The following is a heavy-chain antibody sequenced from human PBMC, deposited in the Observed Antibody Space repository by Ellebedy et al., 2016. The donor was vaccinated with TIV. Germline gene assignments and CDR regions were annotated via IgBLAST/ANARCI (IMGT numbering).Heavy chain of an antibody. Sequence: AASVKVSCKASGYTFTSYDINWVRQATGQGLEWMGWMNPNSGNTGYAQKFQGRVTITRNTSISTAYMELSSLRSEGTAVYYCARGQPLHDYGELWGQGTLVTVSS. V-gene: IGHV1-8*03. J-gene: IGHJ4*02. CDR1: GYTFTSYD. D-gene: IGHD4-17*01. CDR3: ARGQPLHDYGEL. CDR2: MNPNSGNT.